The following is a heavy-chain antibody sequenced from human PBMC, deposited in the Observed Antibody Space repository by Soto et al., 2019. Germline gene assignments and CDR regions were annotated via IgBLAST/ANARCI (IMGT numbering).Heavy chain of an antibody. J-gene: IGHJ4*02. CDR2: INSDGSST. V-gene: IGHV3-74*01. CDR1: GFTFSSYW. Sequence: HPGGSLRLSCAASGFTFSSYWMHWVRQAPGKGLVWVSRINSDGSSTSYADSVKGRFTISRDNAKNTLYLQMNSLRAEDAAVYYCARDRHYDFWSGYYYSGYFDYWGQGTLVTVSS. CDR3: ARDRHYDFWSGYYYSGYFDY. D-gene: IGHD3-3*01.